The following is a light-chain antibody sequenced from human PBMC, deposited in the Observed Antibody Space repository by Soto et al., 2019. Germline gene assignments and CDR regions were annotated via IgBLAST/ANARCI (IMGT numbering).Light chain of an antibody. CDR3: QQYYSTPPT. J-gene: IGKJ1*01. Sequence: DIVMTQSPDSLAVSLGERATTNCKSSQSVLYTSNNKNYLAWYQQKAGQPPKVLIYWASTRESGVPDRFSGSGSGTDFTLTISSLQAEDVALYYCQQYYSTPPTFGQGTKVEIK. CDR2: WAS. V-gene: IGKV4-1*01. CDR1: QSVLYTSNNKNY.